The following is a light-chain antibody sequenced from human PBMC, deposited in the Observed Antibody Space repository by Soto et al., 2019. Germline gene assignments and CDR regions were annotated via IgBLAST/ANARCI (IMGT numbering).Light chain of an antibody. CDR1: QNIYGS. Sequence: EVVMTLSPATLSESPRERASLSCRASQNIYGSLAWYQQRPGQAPRLLIYGTSTRATGIPARFSGGGSGTEFTLTISDLQSEDFALYFCQQYNNWPPTFGQGTKVDI. J-gene: IGKJ1*01. CDR3: QQYNNWPPT. V-gene: IGKV3-15*01. CDR2: GTS.